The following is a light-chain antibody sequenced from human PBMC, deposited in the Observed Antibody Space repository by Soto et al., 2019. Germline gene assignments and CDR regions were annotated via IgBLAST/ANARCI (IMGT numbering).Light chain of an antibody. CDR3: QQRSDWPIT. CDR1: QSVSNY. Sequence: IVLTQFPVTLSLSPGERATLSCRASQSVSNYLAWYQQKPGQAPRLLIYDVSTRATGVPARFSGSGSGTDFTLTITSLEPEDFAVYSCQQRSDWPITFGRGTRLEIK. V-gene: IGKV3-11*01. CDR2: DVS. J-gene: IGKJ5*01.